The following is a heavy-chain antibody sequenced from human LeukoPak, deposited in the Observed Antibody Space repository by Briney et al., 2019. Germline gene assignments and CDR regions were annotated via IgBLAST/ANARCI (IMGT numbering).Heavy chain of an antibody. CDR3: ARGRRYCTNGVCYVTDY. J-gene: IGHJ4*02. CDR2: ISYDGSNK. V-gene: IGHV3-30-3*01. D-gene: IGHD2-8*01. Sequence: GGSLRLSCAASGFTFSSYAMNWVRQAPGKGLEWVAVISYDGSNKYYADSVKGRFTISRDNSKNTLYLQMNSLRAEDTAVYYCARGRRYCTNGVCYVTDYWGQGTLVTVSS. CDR1: GFTFSSYA.